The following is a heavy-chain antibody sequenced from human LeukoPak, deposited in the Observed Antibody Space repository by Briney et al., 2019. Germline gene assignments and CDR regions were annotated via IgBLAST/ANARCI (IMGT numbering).Heavy chain of an antibody. V-gene: IGHV4-34*01. CDR2: INHSGST. J-gene: IGHJ6*02. Sequence: SETLSLTCAVYGGSFSGYYWSWIRQPPGKGLEWIGEINHSGSTNYNPSLKSRVTISVDTSKNQFSLKLSSVTAADTAVYYCARGDCSSTSCYTTHRSYYYYAMDVWGQGITVTVSS. CDR3: ARGDCSSTSCYTTHRSYYYYAMDV. CDR1: GGSFSGYY. D-gene: IGHD2-2*02.